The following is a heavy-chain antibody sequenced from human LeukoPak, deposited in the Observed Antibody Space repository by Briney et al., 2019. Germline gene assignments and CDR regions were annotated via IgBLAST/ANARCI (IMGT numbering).Heavy chain of an antibody. D-gene: IGHD2-21*02. V-gene: IGHV3-74*01. J-gene: IGHJ4*02. Sequence: GGSLRLSCAASGFCFSLYWMHWVRQTPGKGLVWVSRLNSDGSVTTYADSVKGRFTISRDNAKNTLYLQMNNLKAEDTGLYYCVREYCGGDCYTDFWGQGTLVTVSS. CDR2: LNSDGSVT. CDR1: GFCFSLYW. CDR3: VREYCGGDCYTDF.